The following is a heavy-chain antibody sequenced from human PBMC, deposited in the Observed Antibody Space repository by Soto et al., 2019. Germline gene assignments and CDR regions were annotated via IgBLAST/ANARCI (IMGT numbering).Heavy chain of an antibody. CDR1: GVPFGDNA. D-gene: IGHD2-2*01. Sequence: SLRLYCGASGVPFGDNAMTLVRHAPGKGLEWVSSISDDGDSTYYADSVKGRFAVSRDNSKNTLFLHMNSLGAEDTAVYYCAKSLSTAVNYGLDVWGQGTSVTVSS. CDR3: AKSLSTAVNYGLDV. J-gene: IGHJ6*02. CDR2: ISDDGDST. V-gene: IGHV3-23*01.